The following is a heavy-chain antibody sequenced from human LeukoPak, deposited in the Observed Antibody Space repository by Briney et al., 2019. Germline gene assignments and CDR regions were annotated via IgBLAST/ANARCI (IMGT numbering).Heavy chain of an antibody. V-gene: IGHV3-21*06. CDR1: GFIFSSYS. D-gene: IGHD3-10*01. Sequence: GGSLRLSCAASGFIFSSYSMNWVRQAPGKGLEWVSFISSSNDYMYYADSVKGRFTISRDNAKNSLYLQMNSLRAEDTAVYYCARVDGSGSSRGYYNYYGLDVWGQGTTVTVSS. J-gene: IGHJ6*02. CDR2: ISSSNDYM. CDR3: ARVDGSGSSRGYYNYYGLDV.